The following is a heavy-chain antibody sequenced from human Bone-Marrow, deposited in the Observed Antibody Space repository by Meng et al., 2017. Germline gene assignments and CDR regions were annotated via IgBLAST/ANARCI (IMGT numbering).Heavy chain of an antibody. CDR1: GGSFSGYY. Sequence: SESLSLSCAVSGGSFSGYYWSWIRQPPGKGLEWVGGINRSGGTTYNPSLKSRVTISVDTSKNQFSLTLSSVTSADTAVYSCARGKLFPREASSHYYDRSGYPRFDYWGQGTLVTVSS. CDR2: INRSGGT. J-gene: IGHJ4*02. CDR3: ARGKLFPREASSHYYDRSGYPRFDY. V-gene: IGHV4-34*01. D-gene: IGHD3-22*01.